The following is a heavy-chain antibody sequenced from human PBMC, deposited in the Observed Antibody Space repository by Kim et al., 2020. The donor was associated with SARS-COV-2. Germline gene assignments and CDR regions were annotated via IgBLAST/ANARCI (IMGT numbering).Heavy chain of an antibody. V-gene: IGHV4-39*01. CDR1: GGSISSSSYY. CDR2: INYSGST. Sequence: SETLSLTCTVSGGSISSSSYYWGWIRQPPGKGLEWIGSINYSGSTDYNPSLMSRVIIFVDTSKNQFSLKLSSVTAADTAVYYCARRETIFGVVIHWGQGTLVTVSS. CDR3: ARRETIFGVVIH. D-gene: IGHD3-3*01. J-gene: IGHJ4*02.